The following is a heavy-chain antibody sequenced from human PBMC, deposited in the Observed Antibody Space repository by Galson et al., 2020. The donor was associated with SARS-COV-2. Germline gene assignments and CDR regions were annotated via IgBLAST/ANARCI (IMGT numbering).Heavy chain of an antibody. J-gene: IGHJ5*02. Sequence: SLKTSCAASGFTFSDYYMSWLRQAPGKGLEWVSYISSSGSTIYYADSVKGRFTISRDNAKNSLYLQMNSLRAEDTAVYYCARDPGVIAAAAPWGQGTLVTVTS. CDR3: ARDPGVIAAAAP. CDR2: ISSSGSTI. V-gene: IGHV3-11*01. D-gene: IGHD6-13*01. CDR1: GFTFSDYY.